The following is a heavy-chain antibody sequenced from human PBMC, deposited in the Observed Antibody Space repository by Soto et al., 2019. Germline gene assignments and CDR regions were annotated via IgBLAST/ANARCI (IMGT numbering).Heavy chain of an antibody. CDR2: ISGSGGST. V-gene: IGHV3-23*01. J-gene: IGHJ4*02. D-gene: IGHD1-26*01. Sequence: EVQLLESGGGLVQPGGSLRLSCAASGFTFSSYAMSWVLQAPGKGLEWVSAISGSGGSTYYADSVKGRFTISRDNSKNTLYLQMNSLRAEDKDVYYCATGSYFGFDDWGQGTLVTVSS. CDR1: GFTFSSYA. CDR3: ATGSYFGFDD.